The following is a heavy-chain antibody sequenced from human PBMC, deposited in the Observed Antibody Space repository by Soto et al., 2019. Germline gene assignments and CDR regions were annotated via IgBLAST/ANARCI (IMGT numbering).Heavy chain of an antibody. D-gene: IGHD1-26*01. Sequence: GGSLRLSCAASGFTFSNFAMHWVRQAPGKGLEWVAATSFDGKNKDYADSVKGRFTISRDNAKNTLYLQMNSLRAEDTALYYCASIPPSAVGATTEVDYWGQGTLVTVSS. V-gene: IGHV3-30*04. J-gene: IGHJ4*02. CDR3: ASIPPSAVGATTEVDY. CDR2: TSFDGKNK. CDR1: GFTFSNFA.